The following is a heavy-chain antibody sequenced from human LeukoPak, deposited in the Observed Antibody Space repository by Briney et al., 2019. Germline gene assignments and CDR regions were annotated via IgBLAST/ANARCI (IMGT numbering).Heavy chain of an antibody. CDR2: ISAYNGNT. CDR1: GYTFISYG. V-gene: IGHV1-18*01. D-gene: IGHD2-2*01. Sequence: ASVKVSCKASGYTFISYGITWVRQAPGQGLEWMGWISAYNGNTNYAQKLQGRVTMTTDTSTSTAYMELRSLRSDDTAVYYCARGIVVVPAAARTEYYYYGMDVWGQGTTVTVSS. J-gene: IGHJ6*02. CDR3: ARGIVVVPAAARTEYYYYGMDV.